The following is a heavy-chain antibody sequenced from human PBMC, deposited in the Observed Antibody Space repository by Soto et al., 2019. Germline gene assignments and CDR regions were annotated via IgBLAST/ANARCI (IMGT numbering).Heavy chain of an antibody. CDR1: GSTFSSDD. V-gene: IGHV3-23*01. Sequence: EVHLLEYGGGLVQPGGSLRLSCVVSGSTFSSDDMSWVRQAPGRGLEWVSGISDSGGSTYYADSVKGRFTISRDNAKNTLYLQMKSLRVEDTALYYCAKDGGWRLAVAGRFDYWGPGTQVTVSS. CDR3: AKDGGWRLAVAGRFDY. CDR2: ISDSGGST. D-gene: IGHD6-19*01. J-gene: IGHJ4*02.